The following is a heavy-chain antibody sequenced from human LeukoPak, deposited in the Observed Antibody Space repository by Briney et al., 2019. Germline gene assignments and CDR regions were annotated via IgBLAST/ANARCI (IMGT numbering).Heavy chain of an antibody. V-gene: IGHV1-69*05. D-gene: IGHD2-15*01. J-gene: IGHJ6*03. CDR3: ATMLYCSGGSCYQPGDYYYYYMDV. Sequence: SVKVSCKASGGTFSSYAISWVRQAPGQGLEWKGGIIPIFGTANYAQKFQGRVTITTDESTSTAYMELSSLRSEDTAVYYCATMLYCSGGSCYQPGDYYYYYMDVWGKGTTVTVSS. CDR2: IIPIFGTA. CDR1: GGTFSSYA.